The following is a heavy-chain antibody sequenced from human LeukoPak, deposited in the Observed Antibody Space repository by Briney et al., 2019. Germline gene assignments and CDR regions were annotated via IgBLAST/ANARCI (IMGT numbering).Heavy chain of an antibody. Sequence: GGSLRLSCTASGFTLSSYEMSWIRQAPGKGLEWVSSIDYSGGSTYYADSVKGRFTISRDNSKNTLYLQMNSLRAEDTAVYYCARSGYSSSFFLHYYYMDVWGKGTTVTISS. CDR2: IDYSGGST. V-gene: IGHV3-66*01. D-gene: IGHD6-13*01. CDR3: ARSGYSSSFFLHYYYMDV. CDR1: GFTLSSYE. J-gene: IGHJ6*03.